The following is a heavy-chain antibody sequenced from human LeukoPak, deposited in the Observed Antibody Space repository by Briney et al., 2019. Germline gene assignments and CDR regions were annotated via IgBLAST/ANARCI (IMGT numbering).Heavy chain of an antibody. J-gene: IGHJ4*02. Sequence: ASVKVSCKASGYSLSSNGISWARQAPGQGLKWMGWISDYSGKTKYAQNFQGRVTMTTDTSTNTAYMEPRSLRSDDTAVYYCAREGATDYYFDYWGQGTLVTVSS. CDR3: AREGATDYYFDY. V-gene: IGHV1-18*01. CDR1: GYSLSSNG. CDR2: ISDYSGKT. D-gene: IGHD4-11*01.